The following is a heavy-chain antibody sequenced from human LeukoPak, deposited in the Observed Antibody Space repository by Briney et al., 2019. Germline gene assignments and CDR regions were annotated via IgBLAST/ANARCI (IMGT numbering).Heavy chain of an antibody. CDR3: ARGIAARASPYYYYYGMDV. D-gene: IGHD6-6*01. CDR1: GFTFTSYS. CDR2: IPYDEKNK. J-gene: IGHJ6*02. Sequence: PGGSLRLSCAASGFTFTSYSMHWVRQAPGGGLEGVAVIPYDEKNKNYADSVKGRFTISRDISKNTLSLQMNSLRGEDTAVYYCARGIAARASPYYYYYGMDVWGQGTTVTVSS. V-gene: IGHV3-30*03.